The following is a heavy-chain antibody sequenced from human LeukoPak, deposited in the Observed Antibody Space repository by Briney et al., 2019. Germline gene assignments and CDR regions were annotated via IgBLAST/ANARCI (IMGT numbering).Heavy chain of an antibody. Sequence: SETLSFTCAVYGGSFSGYYWSWIRQPPGKGLEWIGEINHSGSTNYNPSLKSRVTISVDTSKNQFSLKLSSVTAADTAVYYCARSVRYSSGWPDYFDYWGQGTLVTVSS. D-gene: IGHD6-19*01. CDR2: INHSGST. V-gene: IGHV4-34*01. CDR3: ARSVRYSSGWPDYFDY. CDR1: GGSFSGYY. J-gene: IGHJ4*02.